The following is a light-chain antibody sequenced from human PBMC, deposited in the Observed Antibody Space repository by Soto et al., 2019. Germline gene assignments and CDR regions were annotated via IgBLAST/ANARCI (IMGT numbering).Light chain of an antibody. J-gene: IGLJ1*01. V-gene: IGLV1-44*01. CDR3: ATWDDSLDGRV. CDR2: SND. CDR1: SSNIGGNT. Sequence: QSALTQPPSASGTPGQRVTISCYGSSSNIGGNTVNWYQQLPGAAPKLLIYSNDQRPSGVPDRFSGSKSGTSASLAISGLQSEDEADYYCATWDDSLDGRVFGAGTKVTV.